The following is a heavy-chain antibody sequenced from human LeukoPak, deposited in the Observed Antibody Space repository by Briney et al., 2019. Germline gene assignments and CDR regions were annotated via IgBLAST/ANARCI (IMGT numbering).Heavy chain of an antibody. J-gene: IGHJ1*01. D-gene: IGHD3-22*01. V-gene: IGHV3-74*01. Sequence: GGSLRLSCAGSGFTFSSYWMDWVRQAPGKGLVWVSRIKSDGKTNYADSVKGRFTISRDNAKNTVSLQMNSLRAEDTGVYYCARAPSEIGGYYPEYFRHWGQGTLVTVSS. CDR3: ARAPSEIGGYYPEYFRH. CDR1: GFTFSSYW. CDR2: IKSDGKT.